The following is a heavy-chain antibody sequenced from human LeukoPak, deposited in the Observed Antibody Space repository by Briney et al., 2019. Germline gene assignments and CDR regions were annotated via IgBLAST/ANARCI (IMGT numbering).Heavy chain of an antibody. D-gene: IGHD6-19*01. V-gene: IGHV1-69*05. CDR3: ARGIFYSSGWYSWFDP. Sequence: GASVKVSCKASGGTFSSYAISWVRQAPGQGLEWMGGIIPIFGTANYAQKFQGRVTMTRDTSTSTVYMELSSLRSEDTAVYYCARGIFYSSGWYSWFDPWGQGTLVTVSS. CDR1: GGTFSSYA. J-gene: IGHJ5*02. CDR2: IIPIFGTA.